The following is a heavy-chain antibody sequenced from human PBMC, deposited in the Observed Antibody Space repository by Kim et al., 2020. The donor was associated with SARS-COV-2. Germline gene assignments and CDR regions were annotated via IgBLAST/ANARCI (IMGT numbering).Heavy chain of an antibody. CDR2: MYYLVST. V-gene: IGHV4-59*08. Sequence: SETLSLTCTVSGASIKEYYWSWIRQAPGKGLEWISYMYYLVSTNYNPALKSRVTVSLDTSKNQFNLKLSSVTVADTAVYYCARQAGRKFDPWGQGTLVTVSS. D-gene: IGHD3-10*01. J-gene: IGHJ5*02. CDR1: GASIKEYY. CDR3: ARQAGRKFDP.